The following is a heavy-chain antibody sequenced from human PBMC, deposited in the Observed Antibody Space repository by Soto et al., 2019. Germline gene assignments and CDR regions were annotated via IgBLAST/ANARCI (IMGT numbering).Heavy chain of an antibody. Sequence: EVQLVESGGGLVQPGGSLRLSCAASGFSFSNSEMNWIRQAPGKGLEWVSHMTGSGSAIYYADSVKGRFTISRDNAKNSLYLHLNSLRAEDTALYYCARSGGDYRPFDSWGQGTLVTVFS. V-gene: IGHV3-48*03. D-gene: IGHD2-21*01. CDR3: ARSGGDYRPFDS. J-gene: IGHJ4*02. CDR1: GFSFSNSE. CDR2: MTGSGSAI.